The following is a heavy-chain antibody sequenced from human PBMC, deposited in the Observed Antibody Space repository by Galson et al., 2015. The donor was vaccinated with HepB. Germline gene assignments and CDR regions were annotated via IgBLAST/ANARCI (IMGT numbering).Heavy chain of an antibody. CDR2: ITSSGGNS. Sequence: SLRLSCAASGFSFTRYAMTWVRQAPGKGLELVSSITSSGGNSYYTDSVKGRFTVSRDNSKNTLLLQLNSLRAEDTAMYFCAKDGIMVANNPYHFHYWGQGTLVTVSS. V-gene: IGHV3-23*01. D-gene: IGHD2-15*01. CDR3: AKDGIMVANNPYHFHY. CDR1: GFSFTRYA. J-gene: IGHJ4*02.